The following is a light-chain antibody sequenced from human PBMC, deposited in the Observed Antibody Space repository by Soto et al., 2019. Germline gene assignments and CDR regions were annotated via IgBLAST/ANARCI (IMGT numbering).Light chain of an antibody. Sequence: QSALTQPASVSGSPGQSITISCTGTSSDVGSYNLVSWYQQHPGKAPKFMIYEVTKRPSGVSHRFSGSKSGNTASLTIAGLQAEDEADYYCCSYAGSTSIGVFGAGTTLTVL. CDR1: SSDVGSYNL. V-gene: IGLV2-23*02. CDR2: EVT. CDR3: CSYAGSTSIGV. J-gene: IGLJ2*01.